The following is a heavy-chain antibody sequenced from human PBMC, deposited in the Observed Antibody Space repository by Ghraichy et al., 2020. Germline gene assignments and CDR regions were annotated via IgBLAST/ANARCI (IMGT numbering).Heavy chain of an antibody. CDR1: GFTFSTYS. CDR3: ARDVKSSYWSYFYYAMDV. V-gene: IGHV3-30-3*01. J-gene: IGHJ6*02. CDR2: ISHDGTNK. Sequence: GGSLRLSCAASGFTFSTYSMTWVRQAPGKGLDWVAVISHDGTNKYYADSLKGRFTISRDNSKNTLYLQMNSLRAEDTAVYYCARDVKSSYWSYFYYAMDVWCQGSTGTVSS. D-gene: IGHD6-13*01.